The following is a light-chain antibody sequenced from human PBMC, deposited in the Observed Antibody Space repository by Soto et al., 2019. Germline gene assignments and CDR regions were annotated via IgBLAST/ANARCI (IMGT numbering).Light chain of an antibody. CDR1: QSILYSSNNKNN. Sequence: DIVMTQSPDSLAVSLGERATINCKSSQSILYSSNNKNNLVWYQQKPGQPPKLLIYCASTRESGVPDRFSGSGSGTDFTLTISSLQAEDVAVYYCQQYYTDPRTFGQGTKVEIK. CDR3: QQYYTDPRT. J-gene: IGKJ1*01. CDR2: CAS. V-gene: IGKV4-1*01.